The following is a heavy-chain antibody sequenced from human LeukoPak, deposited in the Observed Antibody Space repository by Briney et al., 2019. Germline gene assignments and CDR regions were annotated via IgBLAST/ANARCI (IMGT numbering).Heavy chain of an antibody. CDR2: ISSNGGST. Sequence: GGSLRLSCAASGFTFSSYAMRWVRQAPGKGLEYVSAISSNGGSTYYANSVKGRFTISRDNSKNTLYLQMGSLRAEDMAVYYCARGLAYCGGDCYQDTAYYFDYWGQGTLVTVSS. J-gene: IGHJ4*02. CDR3: ARGLAYCGGDCYQDTAYYFDY. D-gene: IGHD2-21*02. CDR1: GFTFSSYA. V-gene: IGHV3-64*01.